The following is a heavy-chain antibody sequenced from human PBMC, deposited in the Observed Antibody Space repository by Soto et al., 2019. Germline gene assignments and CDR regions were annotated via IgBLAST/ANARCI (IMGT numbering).Heavy chain of an antibody. V-gene: IGHV4-34*01. CDR1: GGSFSGYY. Sequence: QVQLQQWGAGLLKPSETLSLTCAVYGGSFSGYYWSWIRQPPGKGLEWIGEINHSGSTNYNPSLKSRVTISVDTSKNQFSLNLSSVTAADTAVYYCARGVRDIVVVVAATTRGLDYWGQGTLVTVSS. D-gene: IGHD2-15*01. J-gene: IGHJ4*02. CDR2: INHSGST. CDR3: ARGVRDIVVVVAATTRGLDY.